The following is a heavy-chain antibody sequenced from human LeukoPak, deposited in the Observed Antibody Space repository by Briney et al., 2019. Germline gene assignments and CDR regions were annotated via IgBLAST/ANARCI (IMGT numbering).Heavy chain of an antibody. Sequence: SVKVSCKASGGTFSSYAISWVRQAPGQGLEWMGGIIPIFGTANYAQKFQGRVTITADESTSTAYMEPSSLRSEDTAVYYCARESGSKYQLLYVHYYYYMDVWGKGTTVTVSS. CDR3: ARESGSKYQLLYVHYYYYMDV. CDR1: GGTFSSYA. D-gene: IGHD2-2*02. J-gene: IGHJ6*03. V-gene: IGHV1-69*01. CDR2: IIPIFGTA.